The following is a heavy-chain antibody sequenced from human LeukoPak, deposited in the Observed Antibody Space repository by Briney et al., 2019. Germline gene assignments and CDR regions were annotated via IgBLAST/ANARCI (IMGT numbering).Heavy chain of an antibody. CDR1: GYTFTGYY. J-gene: IGHJ4*02. CDR3: ARDGVVVPAALDY. Sequence: ASVRVSCKASGYTFTGYYIHWVRQAPGQGLEWMGWINPNSGGTSFAQKFQGRVTMTRDTSISTAYMELSRLTSDDTAVYYCARDGVVVPAALDYWGQGTLVTVSS. CDR2: INPNSGGT. D-gene: IGHD2-2*01. V-gene: IGHV1-2*02.